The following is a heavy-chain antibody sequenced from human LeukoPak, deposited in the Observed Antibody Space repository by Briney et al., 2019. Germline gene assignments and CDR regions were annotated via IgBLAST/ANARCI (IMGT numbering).Heavy chain of an antibody. D-gene: IGHD2-2*02. CDR1: GYSFTNNW. CDR3: ARRGYCSSTSCYTFGYYFDY. V-gene: IGHV5-51*01. CDR2: TNPLDSET. Sequence: GESLKISCQASGYSFTNNWIGWVRQMSGRGLEWMGITNPLDSETRYSPSFQGQVTISVDKTINTAYLQWSSLKASDTAMYYCARRGYCSSTSCYTFGYYFDYWGQGTLVTVSS. J-gene: IGHJ4*02.